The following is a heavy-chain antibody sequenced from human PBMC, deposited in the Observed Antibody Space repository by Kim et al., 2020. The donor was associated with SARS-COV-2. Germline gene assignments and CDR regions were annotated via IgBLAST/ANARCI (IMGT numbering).Heavy chain of an antibody. CDR2: IGWDSSVI. J-gene: IGHJ3*01. V-gene: IGHV3-9*01. D-gene: IGHD2-21*01. Sequence: GGSLRLSCAASGFTFSDYAMHWVRQAPGKGLEWVSRIGWDSSVIAYADSVRGRFTISRDNAKNILYLQMNSLTPEDTALYYCAKDLAVGDDHYSGMDVSG. CDR1: GFTFSDYA. CDR3: AKDLAVGDDHYSGMDV.